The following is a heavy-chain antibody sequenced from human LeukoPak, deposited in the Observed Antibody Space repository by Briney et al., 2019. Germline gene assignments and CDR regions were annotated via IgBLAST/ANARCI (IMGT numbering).Heavy chain of an antibody. V-gene: IGHV5-51*01. CDR2: IYPGDSDT. D-gene: IGHD2-21*02. CDR3: ARWVTADRGKKDAFDI. Sequence: KVSCKASGGTLSSHGITWVRQAPGQGLEWMGIIYPGDSDTRYSPSFQGQVTISADKSISTAYLQWSSLKASDTAIYHCARWVTADRGKKDAFDIWGQGTMVTVSS. J-gene: IGHJ3*02. CDR1: GGTLSSHG.